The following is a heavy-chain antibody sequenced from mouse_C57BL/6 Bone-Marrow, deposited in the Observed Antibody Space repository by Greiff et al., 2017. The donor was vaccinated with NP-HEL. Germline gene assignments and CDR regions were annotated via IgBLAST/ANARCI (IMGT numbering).Heavy chain of an antibody. D-gene: IGHD2-4*01. CDR2: SRNKANDYTT. CDR1: GFTFSDFY. V-gene: IGHV7-1*01. CDR3: ARDGGLRAWYFDV. Sequence: EVKLVESGGGLVQSGRSLRLSCATSGFTFSDFYMEWVRQAPGKGLEWIAASRNKANDYTTEYSASVKGRFIVSRDTSQSILYLQMNALRAEDTAIYYCARDGGLRAWYFDVWGTGTTVTVSS. J-gene: IGHJ1*03.